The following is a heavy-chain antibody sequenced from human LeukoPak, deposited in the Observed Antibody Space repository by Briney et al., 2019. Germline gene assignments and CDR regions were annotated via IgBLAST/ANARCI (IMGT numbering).Heavy chain of an antibody. V-gene: IGHV3-30*18. D-gene: IGHD3-22*01. CDR1: GFTFSSYG. Sequence: GASLRLSCAASGFTFSSYGTHWVRQAPGKGLEWVAVISYDGSNKYYADSVKGRFTISRDNSKNILYLQMSSLRTEDTAVYYCAKGGDSSGYYGGPDYWGQGTLVTVSS. J-gene: IGHJ4*02. CDR2: ISYDGSNK. CDR3: AKGGDSSGYYGGPDY.